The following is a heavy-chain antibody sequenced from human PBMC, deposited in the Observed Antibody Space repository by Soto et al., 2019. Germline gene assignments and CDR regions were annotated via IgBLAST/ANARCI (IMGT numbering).Heavy chain of an antibody. CDR2: IFPGDSDT. CDR1: GYSFTSYW. D-gene: IGHD2-8*01. CDR3: ARPPPNGNGGHWFDP. Sequence: GESLKISCKGSGYSFTSYWIGWVRQMPGKGLEWMGIIFPGDSDTRYSPSFQGQVTISADRSISTAYLQWNSLKASDTAMYYCARPPPNGNGGHWFDPWGQGTLVTVSS. V-gene: IGHV5-51*01. J-gene: IGHJ5*02.